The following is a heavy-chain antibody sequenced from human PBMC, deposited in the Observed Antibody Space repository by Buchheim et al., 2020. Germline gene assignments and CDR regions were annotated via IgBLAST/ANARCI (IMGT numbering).Heavy chain of an antibody. Sequence: QLQLQESGPGLVKPSETLSLTCTVSGGSISSSSYYWGWIRQPPGKGLEWIGSIYYSGSTYYNPSLKSRVTISVDTSKNPLSLKLSSVTAADTAVYYCARDALPKKDIVVVPAAMRNWYYYGMDVWGQGTT. CDR3: ARDALPKKDIVVVPAAMRNWYYYGMDV. CDR2: IYYSGST. V-gene: IGHV4-39*07. J-gene: IGHJ6*02. D-gene: IGHD2-2*01. CDR1: GGSISSSSYY.